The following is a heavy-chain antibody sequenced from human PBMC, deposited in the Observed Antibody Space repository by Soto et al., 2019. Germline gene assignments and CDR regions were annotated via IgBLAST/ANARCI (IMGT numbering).Heavy chain of an antibody. CDR2: ISAHNGNT. D-gene: IGHD6-6*01. CDR1: GYAFTTYG. Sequence: QVHLVQSGAEVKKPGASVKVSCKGSGYAFTTYGITWVRQAPGQGLEWMGWISAHNGNTNYAQKLQGRVTVTRDTSTSTAYMELRSLRSDDTAVYYCARGRDGDYWGQGARATVSS. V-gene: IGHV1-18*01. J-gene: IGHJ4*02. CDR3: ARGRDGDY.